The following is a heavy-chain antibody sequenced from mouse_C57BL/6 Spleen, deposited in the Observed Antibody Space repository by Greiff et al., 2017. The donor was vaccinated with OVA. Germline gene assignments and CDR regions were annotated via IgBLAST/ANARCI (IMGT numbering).Heavy chain of an antibody. CDR1: GFSLTSYG. Sequence: VMLVESGPGLVQPSQSLSITCTVSGFSLTSYGVHWVRQSPGKGLEWLGVIWRGGSTDYNAAFMSRLSITKENSKSQVFFKMNSLQADDTAIYYCAKMDGSEDYYAMDYWGQGTSVTVSS. CDR3: AKMDGSEDYYAMDY. V-gene: IGHV2-5*01. CDR2: IWRGGST. J-gene: IGHJ4*01. D-gene: IGHD1-1*01.